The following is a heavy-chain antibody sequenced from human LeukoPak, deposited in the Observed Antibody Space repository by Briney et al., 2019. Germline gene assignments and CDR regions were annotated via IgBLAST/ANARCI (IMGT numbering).Heavy chain of an antibody. J-gene: IGHJ4*02. V-gene: IGHV4-4*02. CDR3: AREEGIAAAGALEY. Sequence: PSETLSLTCAVSGGSISSSNWWSWVRQPPGKGLEWIGEIYHSGSTNYNPSLKSRVTISVDNSNNQFSLKLSSVTAADTAVYYCAREEGIAAAGALEYWGQGILVTVSS. CDR2: IYHSGST. D-gene: IGHD6-13*01. CDR1: GGSISSSNW.